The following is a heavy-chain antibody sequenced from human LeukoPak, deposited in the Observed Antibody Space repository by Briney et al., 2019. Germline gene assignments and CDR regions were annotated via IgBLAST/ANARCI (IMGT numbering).Heavy chain of an antibody. J-gene: IGHJ4*02. V-gene: IGHV3-23*01. CDR2: ISGSGGST. Sequence: PGGSLRLSCAASGFTFSSYAMSWVRQAPGKGLEWVSAISGSGGSTYCADSVKGRFTISRDNSKNTLYLQMNSLRAEDTAVYYCAKGSDSSGLYPFDYWGQGTLVTVSS. CDR3: AKGSDSSGLYPFDY. CDR1: GFTFSSYA. D-gene: IGHD3-22*01.